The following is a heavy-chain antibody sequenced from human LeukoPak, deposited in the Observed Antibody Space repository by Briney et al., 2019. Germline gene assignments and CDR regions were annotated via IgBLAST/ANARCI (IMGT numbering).Heavy chain of an antibody. CDR1: GYTLTELS. V-gene: IGHV1-24*01. CDR3: ATTARNYGSGSYYAF. J-gene: IGHJ4*02. CDR2: FDPEDGET. Sequence: GASVKVSCKVSGYTLTELSMHWVRQAPGKGLEWMGGFDPEDGETIYAQKFQGRVTMTEDTSTDTAYMELSSLRFEDTAVYYCATTARNYGSGSYYAFWGQGTLVTVSS. D-gene: IGHD3-10*01.